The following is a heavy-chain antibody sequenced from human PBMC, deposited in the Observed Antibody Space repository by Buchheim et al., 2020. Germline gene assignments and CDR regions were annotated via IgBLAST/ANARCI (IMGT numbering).Heavy chain of an antibody. CDR1: GFTFGSYG. Sequence: QVQLVESGGGVVQPGRSLRLSCAASGFTFGSYGMHWVRQVPGKGLEWVAVTSYDGGNEYYADSVRGRFTVSRDNSKNTLFLQMNSLRPEDTAVYYCAKDLGYCSGGGCYASTLYFYYYGMDVWGQGTT. V-gene: IGHV3-30*18. J-gene: IGHJ6*02. D-gene: IGHD2-15*01. CDR3: AKDLGYCSGGGCYASTLYFYYYGMDV. CDR2: TSYDGGNE.